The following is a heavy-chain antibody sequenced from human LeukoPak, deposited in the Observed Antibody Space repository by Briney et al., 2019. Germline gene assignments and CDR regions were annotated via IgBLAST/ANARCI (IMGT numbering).Heavy chain of an antibody. CDR2: IGSGGDL. J-gene: IGHJ4*02. D-gene: IGHD5/OR15-5a*01. CDR1: GFTFRIHA. V-gene: IGHV3-23*01. CDR3: AKDATPGNSVYDHFDY. Sequence: GGSLRLSRAASGFTFRIHAMSWVRQAPGKGLEWVSTIGSGGDLHYADSVKGRFTVSRDDPQNTLYLQMNSLRAEDAAIYYCAKDATPGNSVYDHFDYWGQGTLVTVSS.